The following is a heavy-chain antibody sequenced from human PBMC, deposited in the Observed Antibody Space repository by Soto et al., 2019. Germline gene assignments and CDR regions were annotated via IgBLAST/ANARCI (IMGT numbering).Heavy chain of an antibody. CDR3: ARDRGLLWFGEWGAGGYYYMDV. D-gene: IGHD3-10*01. V-gene: IGHV1-18*01. CDR2: ISAYNGNT. CDR1: GYTFTSYG. Sequence: GASVKVSCKASGYTFTSYGISWVRQAPGQGLEWMGWISAYNGNTNYAQKLQGRVTMTTDTSTSTAYMELRSLRSDDTAVYYCARDRGLLWFGEWGAGGYYYMDVWGKGTPVTVSS. J-gene: IGHJ6*03.